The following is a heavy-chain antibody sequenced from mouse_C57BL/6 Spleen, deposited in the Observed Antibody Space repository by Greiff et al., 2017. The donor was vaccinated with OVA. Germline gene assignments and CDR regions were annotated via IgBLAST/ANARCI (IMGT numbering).Heavy chain of an antibody. CDR2: IDPANGNT. CDR1: GFNIKNTY. CDR3: ARGGNYGSSYGYFDV. D-gene: IGHD1-1*01. Sequence: VQLQQSVAELVRPGASVKLSCTASGFNIKNTYMHWVKQRPEQGLEWIGRIDPANGNTKYAQKFQGKATITADTSSNTAYLQLSSLTSEDTAIDYCARGGNYGSSYGYFDVWGTGTTVTVSS. V-gene: IGHV14-3*01. J-gene: IGHJ1*03.